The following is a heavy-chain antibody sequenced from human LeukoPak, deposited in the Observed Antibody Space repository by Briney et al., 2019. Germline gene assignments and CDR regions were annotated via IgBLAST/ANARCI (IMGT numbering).Heavy chain of an antibody. CDR3: ARIYGSGSFDYYYYYMDV. CDR1: GYSISSGYY. J-gene: IGHJ6*03. CDR2: IYYSGST. V-gene: IGHV4-38-2*02. D-gene: IGHD3-10*01. Sequence: SETLSLTCTVSGYSISSGYYWGWIRQPPGKGLEWIGSIYYSGSTYYNPSLKSRVTISVDTSKNQFSLKLSSVTAADTAVYYCARIYGSGSFDYYYYYMDVWGKGTTVTVSS.